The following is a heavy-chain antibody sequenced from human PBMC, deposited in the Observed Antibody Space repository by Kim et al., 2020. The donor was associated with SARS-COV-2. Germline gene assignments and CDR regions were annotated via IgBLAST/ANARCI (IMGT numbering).Heavy chain of an antibody. CDR3: ARDGILSYTSSWDY. CDR1: GFTFRTYW. CDR2: IKEDGRVK. V-gene: IGHV3-7*03. D-gene: IGHD6-13*01. Sequence: GGSLRLSCAASGFTFRTYWMSWIRQAPGKGLEWVANIKEDGRVKQYVASVKGRFTISRDNAKNSLYLQLNSLRADDKAVYYCARDGILSYTSSWDYWGQGSLVTVSS. J-gene: IGHJ4*02.